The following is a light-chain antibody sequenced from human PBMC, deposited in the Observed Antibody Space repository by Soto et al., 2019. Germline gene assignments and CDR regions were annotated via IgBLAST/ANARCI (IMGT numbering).Light chain of an antibody. CDR1: QDISNH. Sequence: DIQMTQSPSTLSGSVGDRVTITCQASQDISNHLNWYQQKPGKAPKLLIYDASNLETGVPSRFSGSGSGTDFTVTISSLQPEDFATYSCQQYYNLPITFGQGTRLENK. J-gene: IGKJ5*01. CDR3: QQYYNLPIT. CDR2: DAS. V-gene: IGKV1-33*01.